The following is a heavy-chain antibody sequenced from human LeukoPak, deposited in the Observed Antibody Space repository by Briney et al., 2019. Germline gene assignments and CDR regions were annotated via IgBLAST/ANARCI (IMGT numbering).Heavy chain of an antibody. CDR1: GDSVSSNSAT. CDR2: TYCRSKWFN. D-gene: IGHD3-16*02. J-gene: IGHJ5*01. CDR3: AGIRDLSEPGGFDS. Sequence: SQTLSLTCAISGDSVSSNSATWTWIRQSPSTGLDRLGRTYCRSKWFNDYAVSMKSRITINPDTSKNQFSLQLNSATPEDTAVYYCAGIRDLSEPGGFDSWGQGTLVTVSS. V-gene: IGHV6-1*01.